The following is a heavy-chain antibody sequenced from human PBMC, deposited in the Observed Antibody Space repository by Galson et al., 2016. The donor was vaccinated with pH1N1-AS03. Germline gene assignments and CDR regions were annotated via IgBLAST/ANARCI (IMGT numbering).Heavy chain of an antibody. CDR1: GFSFSASW. V-gene: IGHV3-7*03. J-gene: IGHJ5*02. CDR3: ARSPGYQLLPPFDP. Sequence: SLRLSCAASGFSFSASWMSWVRQAPGKGLEWVANIRQDGSEKYYVDSVEGRFTISRDNAKNSLYLQMNSLRDENRAVYYCARSPGYQLLPPFDPWGQGTPVTVSS. CDR2: IRQDGSEK. D-gene: IGHD2-2*01.